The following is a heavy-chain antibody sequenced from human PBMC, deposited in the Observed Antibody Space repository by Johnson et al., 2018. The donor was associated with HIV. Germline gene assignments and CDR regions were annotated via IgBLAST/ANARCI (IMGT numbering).Heavy chain of an antibody. CDR3: ARDASLRFLEWFDAFDI. CDR2: RRRRGRRR. Sequence: QMQLVESGGGLVKPGGSLRLSCAASGFTFSDYYMSWIRQAPGKGREGGEERRRRGRRREEGDAGKGRFTISRDNAKNSLYLQMNSLRADDTAVYYCARDASLRFLEWFDAFDIWGQGTMVTVSS. D-gene: IGHD3-3*01. J-gene: IGHJ3*02. CDR1: GFTFSDYY. V-gene: IGHV3-11*04.